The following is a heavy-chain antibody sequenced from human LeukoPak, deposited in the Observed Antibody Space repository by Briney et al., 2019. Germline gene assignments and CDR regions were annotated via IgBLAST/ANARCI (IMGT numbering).Heavy chain of an antibody. Sequence: ASVKVSCKASGYTFTGYYMHWVRQAPGQGLEWMGWINPNSGGTNYAQKFQGRVTMTRGTSISTAYMELSRLRSGDTAVYYCARAYPTYYYDSSGYYFDYWGQGTLVTVSS. D-gene: IGHD3-22*01. CDR3: ARAYPTYYYDSSGYYFDY. CDR1: GYTFTGYY. CDR2: INPNSGGT. V-gene: IGHV1-2*02. J-gene: IGHJ4*02.